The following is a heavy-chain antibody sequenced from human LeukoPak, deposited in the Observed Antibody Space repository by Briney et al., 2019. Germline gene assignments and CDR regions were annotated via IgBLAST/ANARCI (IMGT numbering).Heavy chain of an antibody. J-gene: IGHJ1*01. V-gene: IGHV3-74*01. CDR2: IKSDGST. CDR1: GFTFSTYW. CDR3: ARAPSEIGGYYPEYFRH. D-gene: IGHD3-22*01. Sequence: GSLRLSCAASGFTFSTYWMHWVRQAPGKGLVWVSRIKSDGSTNYADSVKGRFAISRDNAKNTVSLQMNSLRPEDTGVYYCARAPSEIGGYYPEYFRHWGQGTLVTVSS.